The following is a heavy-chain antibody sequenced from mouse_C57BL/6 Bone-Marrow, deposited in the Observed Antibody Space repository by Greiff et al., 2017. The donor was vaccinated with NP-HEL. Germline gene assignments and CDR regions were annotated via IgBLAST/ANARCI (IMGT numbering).Heavy chain of an antibody. CDR2: ISSGSSTI. J-gene: IGHJ3*01. V-gene: IGHV5-17*01. D-gene: IGHD1-1*01. CDR3: ARGGSSYDWFAY. CDR1: GFTFSDYG. Sequence: EVQGVESGGGLVKPGGSLKLSCAASGFTFSDYGMHWVRQAPEKGLEWVAYISSGSSTIYYADTVKGRFTISRDNAKNTLFLQMTSLRSEDTAMYYCARGGSSYDWFAYWGQGTLVTVSA.